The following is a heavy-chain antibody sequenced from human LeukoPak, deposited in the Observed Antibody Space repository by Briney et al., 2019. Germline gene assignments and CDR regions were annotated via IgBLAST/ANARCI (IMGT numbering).Heavy chain of an antibody. V-gene: IGHV4-59*01. J-gene: IGHJ4*02. CDR3: ASYSGSYFFDY. D-gene: IGHD1-26*01. Sequence: SETLSLTCTVSGGSISSYYWSWIWQPPGKGLEWIGYIYYSGSTNYNPSLKSRVTISVDTSKNQFSLKLSSVTAADTAVYYCASYSGSYFFDYWGQGTLVTVSS. CDR2: IYYSGST. CDR1: GGSISSYY.